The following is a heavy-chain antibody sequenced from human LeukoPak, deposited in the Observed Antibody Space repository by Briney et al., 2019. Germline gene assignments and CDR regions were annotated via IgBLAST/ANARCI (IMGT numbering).Heavy chain of an antibody. CDR1: GGSISSGGYY. Sequence: SETLSLTCTVSGGSISSGGYYWSWIRQHPGKGLEWIGYIYYSGSTYYNPSLKSRVTISVDTSKNQFSLKLSSVTAADTAVYYCARGYTGLRRDAFDIWGQGTMVTVYS. D-gene: IGHD4-17*01. CDR2: IYYSGST. V-gene: IGHV4-31*03. CDR3: ARGYTGLRRDAFDI. J-gene: IGHJ3*02.